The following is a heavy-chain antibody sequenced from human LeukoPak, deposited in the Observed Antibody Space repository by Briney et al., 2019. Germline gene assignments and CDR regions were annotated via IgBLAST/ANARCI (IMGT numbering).Heavy chain of an antibody. CDR1: GGSISSYY. J-gene: IGHJ6*02. D-gene: IGHD3-10*01. CDR3: ARRGYYYRGIYYGMDV. Sequence: PSETLSLTCTVSGGSISSYYWSWIRQPPGKGLEWIGYIYYSGSTNYNPSLKSRVTISVDTSKNQFSLKLSSVTAADTAVYYCARRGYYYRGIYYGMDVRGQGTTVTVSS. V-gene: IGHV4-59*08. CDR2: IYYSGST.